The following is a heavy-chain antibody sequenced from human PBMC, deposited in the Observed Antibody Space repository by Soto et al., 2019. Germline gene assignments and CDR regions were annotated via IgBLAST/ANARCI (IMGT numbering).Heavy chain of an antibody. D-gene: IGHD5-18*01. CDR3: ARHVDTSMVNLPFDY. CDR2: IYYSGST. Sequence: SETLSLTCTVSGGPISSYYWSWIRQPPGKGLEWIGYIYYSGSTNHNPSLKSRVTISVDTSKNQFSLKLSSVTAADTAVYYCARHVDTSMVNLPFDYWGQGTLVTVSS. V-gene: IGHV4-59*08. CDR1: GGPISSYY. J-gene: IGHJ4*02.